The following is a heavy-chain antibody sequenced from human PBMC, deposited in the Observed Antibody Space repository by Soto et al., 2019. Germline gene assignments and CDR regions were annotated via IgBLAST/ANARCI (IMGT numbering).Heavy chain of an antibody. D-gene: IGHD6-19*01. CDR1: GFTFSSYA. Sequence: PGGSLRLSCAASGFTFSSYAMHWVRQAPGKGLEWVALISYDGSNKYYADSVKGRFAISRDNSKNTLCLQMNSLGAADTSVYYCARRWLGSTPDPFDVWGQGTMVTVSS. CDR2: ISYDGSNK. V-gene: IGHV3-30*09. CDR3: ARRWLGSTPDPFDV. J-gene: IGHJ3*01.